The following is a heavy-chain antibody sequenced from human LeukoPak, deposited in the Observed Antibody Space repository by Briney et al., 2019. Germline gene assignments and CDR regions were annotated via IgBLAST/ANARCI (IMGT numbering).Heavy chain of an antibody. CDR1: GFTFSSYW. Sequence: GGSLRLSCAASGFTFSSYWMSWVRQAPGKGLEWVANIKQDGSDKYYVDSVKGRFTISRDNAKNSLYLQMNSLRAEDTAVYYCAREPYGDYFDYWGQGTLVTVSS. CDR2: IKQDGSDK. V-gene: IGHV3-7*03. J-gene: IGHJ4*02. CDR3: AREPYGDYFDY. D-gene: IGHD4-17*01.